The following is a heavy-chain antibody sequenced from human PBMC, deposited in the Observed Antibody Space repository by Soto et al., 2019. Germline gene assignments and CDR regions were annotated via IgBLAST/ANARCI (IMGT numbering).Heavy chain of an antibody. V-gene: IGHV1-3*01. J-gene: IGHJ4*02. CDR1: GYSFTTYA. Sequence: ASVKVSCKASGYSFTTYAMHWVRQAPGQRLEWMGWINAGNGNTKYSQKLQGRVTITRDTSASTAYMELSSLRSEDTAVYYCTRSVVRPSGGLIGSFDYCGQGPLVSGSS. D-gene: IGHD3-16*02. CDR2: INAGNGNT. CDR3: TRSVVRPSGGLIGSFDY.